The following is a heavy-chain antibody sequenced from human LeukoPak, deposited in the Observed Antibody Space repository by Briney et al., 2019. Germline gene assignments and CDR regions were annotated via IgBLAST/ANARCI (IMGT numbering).Heavy chain of an antibody. CDR2: INPSGGST. D-gene: IGHD6-13*01. CDR1: GYTLTSYY. CDR3: ARGQWIAAAGIRLDY. J-gene: IGHJ4*02. Sequence: ASVKVSCKASGYTLTSYYMHWVRQAPGQGLEWMGIINPSGGSTSYAQKFQGRVTMTRDTSTSTVYMELSSLRSEDTAVYYCARGQWIAAAGIRLDYWGQGTLVTVSS. V-gene: IGHV1-46*01.